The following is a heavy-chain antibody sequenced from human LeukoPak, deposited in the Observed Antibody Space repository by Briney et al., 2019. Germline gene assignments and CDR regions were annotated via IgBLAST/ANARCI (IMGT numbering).Heavy chain of an antibody. CDR2: INRDGSEQ. Sequence: GGSLRLSCEVSGFTFSSYWMTWARHIPGKGLEWVANINRDGSEQHYVESVKGRFTISRDNGRNSLYLQMDSLKLDDTAVYYCAKVGACELQRVFENWGQGTLVTVSS. D-gene: IGHD1-26*01. J-gene: IGHJ4*02. CDR1: GFTFSSYW. V-gene: IGHV3-7*01. CDR3: AKVGACELQRVFEN.